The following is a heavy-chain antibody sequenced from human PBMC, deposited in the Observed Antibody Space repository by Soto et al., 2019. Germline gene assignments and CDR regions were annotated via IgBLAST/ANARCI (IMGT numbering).Heavy chain of an antibody. D-gene: IGHD3-3*01. CDR2: IYYSGST. CDR3: ARDGMLYYDLWSGYSHYYMDV. CDR1: GGSISSGGYY. Sequence: SETLSLTCTVSGGSISSGGYYWSWIRQHPGKGLEWIGYIYYSGSTYYNPSLKSRVTISVDTSKNQFSLKLSSVTAADTAVYYCARDGMLYYDLWSGYSHYYMDVWGKGTTVTVSS. J-gene: IGHJ6*03. V-gene: IGHV4-31*03.